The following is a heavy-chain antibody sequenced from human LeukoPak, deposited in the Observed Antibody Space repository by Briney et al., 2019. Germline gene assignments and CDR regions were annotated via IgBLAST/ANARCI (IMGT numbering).Heavy chain of an antibody. D-gene: IGHD2-15*01. Sequence: GGSLRLSCAASGFTFSDYYMSWVRQAPGKGLEWVADIKEDGSKTYYVDSLKGRFTISRDNAKNSLYLQMNSLRAEDTAVYYCARDSTLYCNDGSCHWGFDLWGQGTVVTVSS. J-gene: IGHJ3*01. CDR2: IKEDGSKT. CDR3: ARDSTLYCNDGSCHWGFDL. V-gene: IGHV3-7*01. CDR1: GFTFSDYY.